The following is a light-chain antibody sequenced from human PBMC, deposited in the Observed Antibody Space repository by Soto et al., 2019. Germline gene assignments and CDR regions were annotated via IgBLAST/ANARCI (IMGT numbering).Light chain of an antibody. CDR2: GAS. V-gene: IGKV3-20*01. CDR3: QQYGSSPWT. Sequence: EIVLTQSPGTLSLSPGERATLSCRASQSVSSSYLGWYQQKPGQAPRLLIYGASSRATGIPDRFSASGSGTDFTLTISRLEPEDFAVYYCQQYGSSPWTFGQGTKVEIK. CDR1: QSVSSSY. J-gene: IGKJ1*01.